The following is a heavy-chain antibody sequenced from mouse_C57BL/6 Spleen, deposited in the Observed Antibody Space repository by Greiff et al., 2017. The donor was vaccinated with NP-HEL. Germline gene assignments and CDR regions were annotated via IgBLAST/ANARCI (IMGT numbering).Heavy chain of an antibody. J-gene: IGHJ4*01. CDR3: KMTPGSRWAMDY. Sequence: QVQLQQPGAELVKPGASVKLSCKASGYTFTSYWMHWVKPRPGQGLEWIGMIHPNSGSTNYNEKFKSKATLTVDKSSSTAYLQLSSLTSEDSAVYYCKMTPGSRWAMDYWGQGTSVTVSS. D-gene: IGHD2-13*01. CDR1: GYTFTSYW. CDR2: IHPNSGST. V-gene: IGHV1-64*01.